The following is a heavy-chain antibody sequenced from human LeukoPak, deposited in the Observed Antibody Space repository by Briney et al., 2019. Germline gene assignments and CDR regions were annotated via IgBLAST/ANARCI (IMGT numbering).Heavy chain of an antibody. CDR1: GGTFSSYA. Sequence: GSSVKVSCKASGGTFSSYAISWVRQAPGQGLEWMGGIIPIFGTANYAQKFQGRVTITTDESTSTAYMELSSLRSEDTAVYYCARVRFLEFPTLGSSDAFDIWGQGTMVTVSS. CDR2: IIPIFGTA. D-gene: IGHD3-3*01. CDR3: ARVRFLEFPTLGSSDAFDI. V-gene: IGHV1-69*05. J-gene: IGHJ3*02.